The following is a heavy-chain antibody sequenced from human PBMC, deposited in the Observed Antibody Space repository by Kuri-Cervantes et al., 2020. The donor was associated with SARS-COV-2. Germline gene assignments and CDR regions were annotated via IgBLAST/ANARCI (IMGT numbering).Heavy chain of an antibody. J-gene: IGHJ6*03. CDR3: AREGSDIVVVPAAIRVYYYMDV. CDR2: IYHSGST. D-gene: IGHD2-2*01. CDR1: GGSISSGGYS. V-gene: IGHV4-30-2*01. Sequence: SETLSLTCAVSGGSISSGGYSWSWIRQPPGKGLEWIGYIYHSGSTYYNPSLKSRVTISVDRSKNQFSLKLSSVTAADTAVYYCAREGSDIVVVPAAIRVYYYMDVWGKGTTVTVSS.